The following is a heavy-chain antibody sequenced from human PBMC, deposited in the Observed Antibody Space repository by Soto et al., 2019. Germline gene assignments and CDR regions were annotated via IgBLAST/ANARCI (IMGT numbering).Heavy chain of an antibody. CDR2: ISAYNGNT. Sequence: ASVKVSCKXSGYTFTSYGISWVRQAPGQGLEWMGWISAYNGNTNYAQKLQGRVTMTTDTSTSTAYMELRSLRSDDTAVYYCARDIPLWFGELSPNNNWFDPWGQGTLVTVSS. CDR3: ARDIPLWFGELSPNNNWFDP. J-gene: IGHJ5*02. CDR1: GYTFTSYG. D-gene: IGHD3-10*01. V-gene: IGHV1-18*01.